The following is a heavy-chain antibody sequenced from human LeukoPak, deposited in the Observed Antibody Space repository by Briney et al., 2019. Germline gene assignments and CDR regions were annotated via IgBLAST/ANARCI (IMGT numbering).Heavy chain of an antibody. J-gene: IGHJ4*02. CDR3: ARPGIAAAGSV. D-gene: IGHD6-13*01. Sequence: PSETLSLTCTVSGGSISSSSYYWGWIRQPPGKGLEWIGSIYYSASTYYNPSLKSRVTISVDTSKNQFSLKLSSVTAADTAVYYCARPGIAAAGSVWGQGTLVTVSS. V-gene: IGHV4-39*01. CDR1: GGSISSSSYY. CDR2: IYYSAST.